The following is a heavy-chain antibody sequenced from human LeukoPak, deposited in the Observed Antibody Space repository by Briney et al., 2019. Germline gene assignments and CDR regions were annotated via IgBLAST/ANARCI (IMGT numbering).Heavy chain of an antibody. J-gene: IGHJ6*03. CDR1: GGPISSYY. V-gene: IGHV4-59*01. D-gene: IGHD4-11*01. CDR2: IYYSGST. CDR3: ARSPTVNYYNYMDV. Sequence: SETLSLTCTVSGGPISSYYWSWIRQPPGKGLEWVGYIYYSGSTNYNPSLKSRVTISVDTSKNQSSLRLSSVTAADTAVYYCARSPTVNYYNYMDVWGKGTTVTVSS.